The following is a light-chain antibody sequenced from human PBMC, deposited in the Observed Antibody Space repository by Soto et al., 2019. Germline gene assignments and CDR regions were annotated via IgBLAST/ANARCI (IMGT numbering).Light chain of an antibody. CDR1: QNLSRYF. Sequence: EVVLTQSPGTLSLSPGDRASLSCRASQNLSRYFLAWYQHKPGQAPSGLISGACRRATGIPDRFSGAGSGTDFTLTISRLEPEDFALYFCQKHDILTINFGQGTRLEIK. V-gene: IGKV3-20*01. CDR3: QKHDILTIN. J-gene: IGKJ5*01. CDR2: GAC.